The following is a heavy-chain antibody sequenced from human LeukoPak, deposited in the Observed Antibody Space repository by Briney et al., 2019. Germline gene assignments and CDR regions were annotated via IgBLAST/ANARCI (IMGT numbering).Heavy chain of an antibody. CDR3: ARDMFGRFLEWHNYYYYGMDV. CDR2: IIPIFGTA. Sequence: ASVKVSCTASGGTFSSYAISWVRQAPGQGLEWMGGIIPIFGTANYAQKFQGRVTITADESTSTAYMELNSLRAEDTAVYYCARDMFGRFLEWHNYYYYGMDVWGQGTTVTVSS. J-gene: IGHJ6*02. D-gene: IGHD3-3*01. CDR1: GGTFSSYA. V-gene: IGHV1-69*13.